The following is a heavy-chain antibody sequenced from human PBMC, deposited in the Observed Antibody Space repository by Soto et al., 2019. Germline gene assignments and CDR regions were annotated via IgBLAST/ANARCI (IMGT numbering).Heavy chain of an antibody. CDR3: ARAIGRVRGVILTGYYYMDV. D-gene: IGHD3-10*01. Sequence: GGSLRLSCAASGFTVSSNYMSWVRQAPGKGLEWVSVIYSGGSTYYADSVKVRFTISRHNSKNTLYLQMNSLRAEDTAVYYCARAIGRVRGVILTGYYYMDVWGKGTTVTVSS. J-gene: IGHJ6*03. CDR1: GFTVSSNY. V-gene: IGHV3-53*04. CDR2: IYSGGST.